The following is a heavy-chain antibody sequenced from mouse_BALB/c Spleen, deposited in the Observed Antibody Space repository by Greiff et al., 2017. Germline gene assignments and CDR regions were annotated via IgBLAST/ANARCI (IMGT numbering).Heavy chain of an antibody. J-gene: IGHJ4*01. Sequence: VKLMESGPGLVAPSQSLSITCTVSGFSLTGYGVNWVRQPPGKGLEWLGMIWGDGSTDYNSALKSRLSISKDNSKSQVFLKMNSLQTDDTARYYCAIYYRYDGHAMDYWGQGTSVTVSS. CDR1: GFSLTGYG. CDR2: IWGDGST. V-gene: IGHV2-6-7*01. CDR3: AIYYRYDGHAMDY. D-gene: IGHD2-14*01.